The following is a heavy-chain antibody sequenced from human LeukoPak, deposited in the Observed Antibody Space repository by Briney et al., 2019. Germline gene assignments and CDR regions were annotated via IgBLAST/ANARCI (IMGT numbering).Heavy chain of an antibody. V-gene: IGHV4-39*01. CDR2: IYYSGST. J-gene: IGHJ4*02. CDR3: ARHGNDYDFWSGHYRDY. CDR1: GGSISSSSYY. D-gene: IGHD3-3*01. Sequence: KPSETLSLTCSVSGGSISSSSYYWGWIRQPPGKGLEWIGSIYYSGSTYYNPSLKSRVTISVNTSKNQFSLKLSSVTAADTAVYYCARHGNDYDFWSGHYRDYWGQGTLVTVSS.